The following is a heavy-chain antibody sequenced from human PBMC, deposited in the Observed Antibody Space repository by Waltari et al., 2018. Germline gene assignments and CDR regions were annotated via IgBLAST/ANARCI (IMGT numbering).Heavy chain of an antibody. CDR1: GGTFSSYA. CDR2: IIPIFDTA. V-gene: IGHV1-69*05. D-gene: IGHD4-17*01. J-gene: IGHJ3*02. Sequence: QVQLVQSGAEVKKPGSSVKVSCKASGGTFSSYAISWVRQAPGQGLEWMGVIIPIFDTANYAQKFQGRVTSTTDESTSTAYMELSSLRSEDTAVYYCASPEYGDYPHDAFDIWGQGTMVTVSS. CDR3: ASPEYGDYPHDAFDI.